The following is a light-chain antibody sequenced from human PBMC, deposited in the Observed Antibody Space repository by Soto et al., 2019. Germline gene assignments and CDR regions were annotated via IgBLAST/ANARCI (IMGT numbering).Light chain of an antibody. J-gene: IGKJ1*01. CDR3: QQYSGSPRT. CDR1: QSVSSSY. CDR2: GAS. V-gene: IGKV3-20*01. Sequence: EIVLTQSPGTLSLSPGERATLSCRASQSVSSSYLAWYQQKPGQAPRLLIYGASSRATGIPDRFSGSESGTDFTLTISRLEPEDFAVYFCQQYSGSPRTFGQGTKVEIK.